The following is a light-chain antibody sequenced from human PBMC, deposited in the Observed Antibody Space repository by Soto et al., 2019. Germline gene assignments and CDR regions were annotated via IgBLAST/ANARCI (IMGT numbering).Light chain of an antibody. V-gene: IGLV3-21*04. J-gene: IGLJ1*01. Sequence: SYELTQPPSVSVAPEKTATITCGGNNSGNKRVHWYPQKPGQAPVLLISYDSDRPSGIPERFSGSNSENTATLTISRVEAGDEADYYCQVWDIMTDNYVFGSGTKLTVL. CDR3: QVWDIMTDNYV. CDR2: YDS. CDR1: NSGNKR.